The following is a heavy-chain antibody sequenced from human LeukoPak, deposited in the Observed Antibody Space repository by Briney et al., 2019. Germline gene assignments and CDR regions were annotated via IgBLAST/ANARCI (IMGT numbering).Heavy chain of an antibody. CDR1: GYTFTSYG. CDR3: ARDPPHLCSSTSCFGDC. D-gene: IGHD2-2*01. V-gene: IGHV1-18*01. J-gene: IGHJ4*02. Sequence: ASVKLSCKASGYTFTSYGISWVRQAPGQGLEWMGWISAYNGNTNYAQKIQGRVTMTTDTSTNTAYMELRSLRSDDTAVYYCARDPPHLCSSTSCFGDCWGQGTLVTVSS. CDR2: ISAYNGNT.